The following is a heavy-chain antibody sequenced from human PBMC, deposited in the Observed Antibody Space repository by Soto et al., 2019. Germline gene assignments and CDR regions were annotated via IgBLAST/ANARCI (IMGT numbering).Heavy chain of an antibody. D-gene: IGHD1-7*01. CDR3: ARGRLWGWNYASGWFDP. CDR1: GGSFSGYY. J-gene: IGHJ5*02. V-gene: IGHV4-34*01. Sequence: QVQLQQWGAGLLKPSETLSLTCAVYGGSFSGYYWSWIRQPPGKGLEWIGEINHSGSTNYNPSLKRRVTILVDTSKNQFSRELSSVTAADTAVYYCARGRLWGWNYASGWFDPWGQGTLVTVSS. CDR2: INHSGST.